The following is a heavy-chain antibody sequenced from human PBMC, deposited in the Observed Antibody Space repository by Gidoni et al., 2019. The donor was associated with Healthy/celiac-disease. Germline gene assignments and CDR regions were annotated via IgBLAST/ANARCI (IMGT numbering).Heavy chain of an antibody. CDR2: INPSGGST. CDR1: GYTFTSYY. V-gene: IGHV1-46*01. J-gene: IGHJ4*02. CDR3: ARESARAAAGIL. Sequence: QVQLVQSGAEVKKPGASVKVSCMASGYTFTSYYMHWVRQAPGQGLEWMGIINPSGGSTSYAQKFQGRVTMTRDTSTSTVYMELSSLRSEDTAVYYCARESARAAAGILWGQGTLVTVSS. D-gene: IGHD6-13*01.